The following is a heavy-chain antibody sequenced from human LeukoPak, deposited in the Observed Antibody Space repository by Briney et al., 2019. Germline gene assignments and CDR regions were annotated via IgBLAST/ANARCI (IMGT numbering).Heavy chain of an antibody. CDR1: GYTFTTYA. D-gene: IGHD6-19*01. J-gene: IGHJ4*02. CDR3: ARVGKIGSGWPLGY. V-gene: IGHV1-3*01. CDR2: INAGNGNT. Sequence: ASVKASCKAPGYTFTTYAMHWVRQAPGQRLEWMGWINAGNGNTKYSQKFQGRVTITRDTSASTAYMELSSLRSEDTAMYYCARVGKIGSGWPLGYWGQGTLVTVSS.